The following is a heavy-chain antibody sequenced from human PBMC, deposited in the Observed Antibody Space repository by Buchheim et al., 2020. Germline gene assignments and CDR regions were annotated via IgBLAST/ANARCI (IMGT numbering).Heavy chain of an antibody. V-gene: IGHV3-74*01. J-gene: IGHJ6*02. CDR2: INSDGSST. D-gene: IGHD2-15*01. CDR3: ARDIVSCSGGSCYWNYYYGMDV. Sequence: EVQLVESGGGLVQPGGSLRLSCAASGFTFSSYWMHWVRQAPGKGLVWVSRINSDGSSTSYADSVKGRFTISRDNAKNTLYLQMNRLKAEDTAVYYCARDIVSCSGGSCYWNYYYGMDVWGQGTT. CDR1: GFTFSSYW.